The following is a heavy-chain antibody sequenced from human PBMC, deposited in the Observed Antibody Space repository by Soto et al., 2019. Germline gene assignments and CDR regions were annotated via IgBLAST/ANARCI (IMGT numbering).Heavy chain of an antibody. V-gene: IGHV4-39*07. CDR3: ARGLHCSSTSCYNKGYYMDV. CDR1: GGSISSSSHY. J-gene: IGHJ6*03. D-gene: IGHD2-2*01. Sequence: SETLSLTCSVSGGSISSSSHYWGWIRQPPGKGLEWIGKINCSGGTNYNPSLKSRVTISVDTSKNQFSLKLSSVTAADTAVYYCARGLHCSSTSCYNKGYYMDVWGKGTTVTVSS. CDR2: INCSGGT.